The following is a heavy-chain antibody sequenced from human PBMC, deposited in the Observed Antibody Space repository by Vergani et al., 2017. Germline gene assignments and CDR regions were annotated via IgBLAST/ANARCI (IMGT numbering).Heavy chain of an antibody. CDR1: GFTFDDYA. V-gene: IGHV3-9*01. Sequence: EVQLVESGGGLVQPGRSLRLSCAASGFTFDDYAMHWVRQAPGKGLEWVSGISWNSGSIGYADSVKGRFTISRDNAKNSLYVQMNSLRAEDTALYYCAKDSNYDILTGSAFDYWGQGTLVTVSS. D-gene: IGHD3-9*01. J-gene: IGHJ4*02. CDR3: AKDSNYDILTGSAFDY. CDR2: ISWNSGSI.